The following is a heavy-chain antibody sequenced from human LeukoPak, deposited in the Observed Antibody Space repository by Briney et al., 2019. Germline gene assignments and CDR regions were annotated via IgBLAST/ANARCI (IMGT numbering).Heavy chain of an antibody. CDR1: GGSFSGYY. CDR2: INHSGST. CDR3: ARPASYDFWSGYTYYFDY. V-gene: IGHV4-34*01. D-gene: IGHD3-3*01. J-gene: IGHJ4*02. Sequence: SETLSLTCAVYGGSFSGYYWSWIRQPPGKGLEWIGEINHSGSTNYNPSLKSRVTISVDTSKNQFSLKLSSVTAADTAVYYCARPASYDFWSGYTYYFDYWGQGTLVTVSS.